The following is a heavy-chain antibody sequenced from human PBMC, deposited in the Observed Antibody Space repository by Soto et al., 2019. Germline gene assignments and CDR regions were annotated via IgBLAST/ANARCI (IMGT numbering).Heavy chain of an antibody. V-gene: IGHV1-69*06. Sequence: KVSCKASGGTFSSYAISWVRQAPGQGLEWMGGIIPIFGTANYAQKFQGRVTITADKSTSTAYMELSSLRSEDTAVYYCASPGDTAMDPYHYYGMDVWGQGTTVTVSS. CDR1: GGTFSSYA. D-gene: IGHD5-18*01. CDR3: ASPGDTAMDPYHYYGMDV. CDR2: IIPIFGTA. J-gene: IGHJ6*02.